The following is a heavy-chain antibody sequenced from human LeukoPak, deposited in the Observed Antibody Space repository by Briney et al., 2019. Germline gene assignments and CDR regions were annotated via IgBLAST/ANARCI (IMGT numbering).Heavy chain of an antibody. J-gene: IGHJ4*02. CDR2: ISGSGGST. D-gene: IGHD2-2*01. V-gene: IGHV3-23*01. CDR1: EFTFSSYA. Sequence: PGGSLRLSCAASEFTFSSYAMSWVRQAPGKGLEWVSAISGSGGSTYYADSVKGRFTISRDNSKNTLYLQVNSLRAEDTAVYYCAKVMTRTSHWDFDYWGQGTLVTVSS. CDR3: AKVMTRTSHWDFDY.